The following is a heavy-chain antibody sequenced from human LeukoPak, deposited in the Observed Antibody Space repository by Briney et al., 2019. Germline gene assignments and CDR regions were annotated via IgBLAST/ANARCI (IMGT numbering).Heavy chain of an antibody. CDR2: ISSSGSTI. CDR3: ASLNLLLWFGDDY. D-gene: IGHD3-10*01. J-gene: IGHJ4*02. CDR1: GFTFSDYY. Sequence: GGSLRLSCAASGFTFSDYYMSWIRQAPGKGLEWVSYISSSGSTIYYADSVRGRFTISRDNAKNSLYLQMNSLRAEDTAVYYCASLNLLLWFGDDYWGQGTLVTVSS. V-gene: IGHV3-11*04.